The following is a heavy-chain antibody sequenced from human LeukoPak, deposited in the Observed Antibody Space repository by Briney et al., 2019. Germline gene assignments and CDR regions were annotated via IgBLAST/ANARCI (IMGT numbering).Heavy chain of an antibody. J-gene: IGHJ5*02. CDR3: ASAGIAAAWIPLGFDP. D-gene: IGHD6-13*01. V-gene: IGHV3-30-3*01. Sequence: PGGSLRLSCAASGFTFTNYWMTWVRQAPGKGLEWVAVISYDGSNKYYADSVKGRFTISRDNSKNTLYLQMNSLRAEDTAVYYCASAGIAAAWIPLGFDPWGQGTLVTVSS. CDR2: ISYDGSNK. CDR1: GFTFTNYW.